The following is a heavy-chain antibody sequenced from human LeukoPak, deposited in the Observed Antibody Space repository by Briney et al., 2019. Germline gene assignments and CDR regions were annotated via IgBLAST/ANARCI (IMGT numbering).Heavy chain of an antibody. Sequence: SETLSLTCTVSGGSIGSSDYYWGWIRQPPGKGLEWIGSIYYTGKTYHNPSLKSRVTISEDTSKNQLSLKLSSVTAADTAMYYCARNWFDPWGQGTLVTVSS. CDR3: ARNWFDP. CDR2: IYYTGKT. J-gene: IGHJ5*02. CDR1: GGSIGSSDYY. V-gene: IGHV4-39*01.